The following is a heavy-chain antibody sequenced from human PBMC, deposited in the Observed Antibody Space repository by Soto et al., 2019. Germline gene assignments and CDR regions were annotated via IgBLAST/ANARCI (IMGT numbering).Heavy chain of an antibody. Sequence: PGESLKISCKGSGYSFTGYWIGWVRQMPGKGLEWMGIIYPGDSDTRYSPSFQGQVTISADKSISTAYLQWSSLKASDTAMYYCARQSCSSTSCEDYYYYYMDVWGKGTTVTVSS. J-gene: IGHJ6*03. D-gene: IGHD2-2*01. CDR2: IYPGDSDT. CDR1: GYSFTGYW. V-gene: IGHV5-51*01. CDR3: ARQSCSSTSCEDYYYYYMDV.